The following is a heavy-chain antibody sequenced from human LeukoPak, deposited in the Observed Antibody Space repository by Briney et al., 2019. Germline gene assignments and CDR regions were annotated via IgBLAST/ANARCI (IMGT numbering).Heavy chain of an antibody. Sequence: GASVKVSCKASGYTFTSYDINWVRQATGQGLEWMGWMNPNSGNTGYAQKFQGRVTMTRNTSMSTAYMELSSLRSEDTAVYYCARVAGSGWWNYYYYGMDVWGQGTTVTVSS. CDR2: MNPNSGNT. J-gene: IGHJ6*02. CDR1: GYTFTSYD. V-gene: IGHV1-8*01. CDR3: ARVAGSGWWNYYYYGMDV. D-gene: IGHD6-19*01.